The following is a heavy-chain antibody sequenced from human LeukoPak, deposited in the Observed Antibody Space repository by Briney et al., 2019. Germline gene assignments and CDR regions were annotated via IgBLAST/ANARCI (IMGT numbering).Heavy chain of an antibody. CDR2: ISAYNGNT. J-gene: IGHJ6*02. CDR3: ARASVVPRGYYYYGMDV. CDR1: GYTFTSYG. V-gene: IGHV1-18*01. D-gene: IGHD2-2*01. Sequence: ASVKVSCKASGYTFTSYGISWVRQAPGQGLEWMGWISAYNGNTNYAQKLQGRVTMTTDTSTSTAYMELRSLGSDDTAVYYCARASVVPRGYYYYGMDVWGQGTTVTVSS.